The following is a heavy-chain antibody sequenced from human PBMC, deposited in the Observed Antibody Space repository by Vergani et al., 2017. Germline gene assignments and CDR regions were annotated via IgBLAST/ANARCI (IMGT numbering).Heavy chain of an antibody. Sequence: QVQLVQSGAEVKKPGASVKVSCKASGYTFTSYYMHWVRQALGQGLEWMGIINPSGGSTSYAQKFQGRVTRTRDTSTSTVYMELSSLRSEDTAVYYCARDPSSGPPRNWFDPWGQGTLVTVSS. CDR2: INPSGGST. CDR1: GYTFTSYY. J-gene: IGHJ5*02. V-gene: IGHV1-46*03. D-gene: IGHD6-19*01. CDR3: ARDPSSGPPRNWFDP.